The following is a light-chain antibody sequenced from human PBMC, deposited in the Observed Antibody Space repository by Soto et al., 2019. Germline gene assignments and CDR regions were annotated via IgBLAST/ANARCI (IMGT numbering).Light chain of an antibody. CDR1: QTLNNY. CDR3: QQSFSPLLT. CDR2: AAS. J-gene: IGKJ4*01. V-gene: IGKV1-39*01. Sequence: DIQMTQSPSSVSASVGDRVTITCRASQTLNNYLTWFQQKPGKAPKVLIYAASTLQSGVPSRFSGSGSGAEFTLTISSVQPEDFATYYCQQSFSPLLTFGGGTKVEIK.